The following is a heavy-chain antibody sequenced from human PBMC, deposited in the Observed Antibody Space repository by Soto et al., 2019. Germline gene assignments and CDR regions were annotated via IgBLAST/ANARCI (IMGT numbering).Heavy chain of an antibody. J-gene: IGHJ5*02. CDR3: ARSRHSTGSEWFDP. CDR1: GDSVSSNSAA. Sequence: QVQLQQSGPGLVKPSQTLSLTCAISGDSVSSNSAAWNWIRQSPSRGLEWLGRTYYRSKWYNGYAVAVKSRITINPDTSRNQCSLQLNSVTPEDTAVYYCARSRHSTGSEWFDPWGQGTLVTVSS. D-gene: IGHD3-22*01. V-gene: IGHV6-1*01. CDR2: TYYRSKWYN.